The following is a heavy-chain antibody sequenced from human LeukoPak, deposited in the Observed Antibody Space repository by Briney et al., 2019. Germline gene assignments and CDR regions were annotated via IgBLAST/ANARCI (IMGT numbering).Heavy chain of an antibody. D-gene: IGHD2/OR15-2a*01. CDR2: KT. V-gene: IGHV4-59*01. CDR3: ATGYYEPFAT. Sequence: SETLSLTCSVSGASLSSYYWTGSDRPQGRDWSGLGRKTDSNPSLKSRVSISLDTSKKQFSLRLRSLTSADSAVYYCATGYYEPFATWGPGILVTVSS. J-gene: IGHJ5*02. CDR1: GASLSSYY.